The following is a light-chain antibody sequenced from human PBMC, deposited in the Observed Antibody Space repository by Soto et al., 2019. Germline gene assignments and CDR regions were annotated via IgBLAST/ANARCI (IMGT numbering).Light chain of an antibody. CDR3: QQYGDSPLT. V-gene: IGKV3-11*01. CDR2: DAS. J-gene: IGKJ4*01. Sequence: EIVLTQSPATLSLSPGERATLSCRASQSVSSYLAWYQQKPGQAPRLLIYDASNRATGIPARFSGSGSGTDFTLTISRLEPEDFAVYHCQQYGDSPLTFGGGTKVEIK. CDR1: QSVSSY.